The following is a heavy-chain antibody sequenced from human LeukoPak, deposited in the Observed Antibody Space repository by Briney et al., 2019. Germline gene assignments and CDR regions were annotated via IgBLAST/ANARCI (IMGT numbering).Heavy chain of an antibody. CDR2: IYSGGST. Sequence: GGSLRLSCAASGFTVSSNYMSWVRQAPGKGLEWVSVIYSGGSTYYADSVKGRFTISRDNSKNTLHLQMNSLRAEDTAVYYCARETVVTNYYYYGMDVWGQGTTVTVYS. J-gene: IGHJ6*02. CDR1: GFTVSSNY. CDR3: ARETVVTNYYYYGMDV. D-gene: IGHD4-23*01. V-gene: IGHV3-66*01.